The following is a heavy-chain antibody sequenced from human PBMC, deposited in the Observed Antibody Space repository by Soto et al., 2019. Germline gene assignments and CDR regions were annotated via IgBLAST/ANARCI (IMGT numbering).Heavy chain of an antibody. D-gene: IGHD3-22*01. V-gene: IGHV1-46*01. CDR1: GFTFTTYY. CDR3: ARVPYDTTGYYAF. Sequence: SCKTSGFTFTTYYIHWVRQAPGQGLEWMGMIDPSGGSTTYAQKFQGRITMTSDMSTSTVYMELSSLRSEDTAVYYCARVPYDTTGYYAFWGQGTLVTVSS. J-gene: IGHJ4*02. CDR2: IDPSGGST.